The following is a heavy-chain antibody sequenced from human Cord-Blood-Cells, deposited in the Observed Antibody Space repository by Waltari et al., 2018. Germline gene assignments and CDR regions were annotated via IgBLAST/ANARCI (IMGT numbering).Heavy chain of an antibody. Sequence: QVQLVQSGAEVKKPGSSVKVSCKASGGTFSSYAISWVRQAPGQGLEWMGGIIPIFGTANYAQKFQGRVTITADESTSTAYMELSSLRSEDTAVYYCARDREGDPSLRLKYFDLWGRGTLVTVSS. CDR2: IIPIFGTA. V-gene: IGHV1-69*01. D-gene: IGHD3-16*01. J-gene: IGHJ2*01. CDR1: GGTFSSYA. CDR3: ARDREGDPSLRLKYFDL.